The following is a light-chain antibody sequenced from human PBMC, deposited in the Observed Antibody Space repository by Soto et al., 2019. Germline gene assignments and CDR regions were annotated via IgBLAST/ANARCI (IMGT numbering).Light chain of an antibody. CDR2: AAS. V-gene: IGKV3-15*01. CDR3: QQYDKWPPLT. J-gene: IGKJ4*01. Sequence: EIVTTQSPATLSVSPGERATLSCRVSQSVNSNLAWYQQKPGQAPRLLIFAASTRATGIPVRFSGSGSGTEFTLTISSLQSEDFAVYYCQQYDKWPPLTFGGGTKVEI. CDR1: QSVNSN.